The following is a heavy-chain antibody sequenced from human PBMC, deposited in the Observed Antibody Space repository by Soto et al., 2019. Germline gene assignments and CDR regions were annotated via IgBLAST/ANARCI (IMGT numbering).Heavy chain of an antibody. D-gene: IGHD6-6*01. Sequence: QITLKESGPTLVKPTQTLTLTCTFSGFSLSTSGVGVGWIRQPPGKALERLALIYWNDDKLYSPSLKSRLTISKYTSKGLVVLTMTNMDPVDTATYYCAHAIAACPRTVPGIDYWGQGTLVTVFS. V-gene: IGHV2-5*01. CDR2: IYWNDDK. J-gene: IGHJ4*02. CDR1: GFSLSTSGVG. CDR3: AHAIAACPRTVPGIDY.